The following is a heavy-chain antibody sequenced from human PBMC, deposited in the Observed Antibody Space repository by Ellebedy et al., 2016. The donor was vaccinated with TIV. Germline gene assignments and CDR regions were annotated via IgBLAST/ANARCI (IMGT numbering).Heavy chain of an antibody. Sequence: GESLKISCAASGFTFSSYWMHWVRQAPGKGLVWVSRINSDGSSTSYADSVKGRFTISRDNAKNTLYLQMNSLRAEDTAVYYCARGLSYRGFDPWGQGTLVTVSS. J-gene: IGHJ5*02. V-gene: IGHV3-74*01. D-gene: IGHD3-10*01. CDR1: GFTFSSYW. CDR3: ARGLSYRGFDP. CDR2: INSDGSST.